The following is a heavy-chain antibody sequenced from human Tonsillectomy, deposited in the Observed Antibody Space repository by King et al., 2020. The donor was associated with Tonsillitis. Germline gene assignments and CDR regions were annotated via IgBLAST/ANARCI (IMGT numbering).Heavy chain of an antibody. J-gene: IGHJ4*02. CDR3: AREEYDFWSGYSGGGY. Sequence: VQLVESGGGLVQPGGSLRLSCAASGFTFISYWMSWVRQAPGKGLEWLANIKQDGSEKYYVDSGKGRFTISRDNAKNPLYLQMNSLRAEDTAVYYCAREEYDFWSGYSGGGYWGQGTLVTVSS. V-gene: IGHV3-7*04. CDR1: GFTFISYW. D-gene: IGHD3-3*01. CDR2: IKQDGSEK.